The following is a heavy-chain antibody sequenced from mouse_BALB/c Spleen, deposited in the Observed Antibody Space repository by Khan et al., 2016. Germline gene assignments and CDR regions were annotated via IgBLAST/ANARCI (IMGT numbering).Heavy chain of an antibody. CDR1: GFSLTSYG. CDR3: ATHKFIDY. J-gene: IGHJ4*01. Sequence: QVQLKESGPGLVAPSQSLSITCTISGFSLTSYGVHWVRQPPGKGLEWLVVIWSDGSTTYNSAIKSRLSISKETSKSHAFLKMNSLQAYDASIYYCATHKFIDYWGQETSVTVSS. V-gene: IGHV2-6-1*01. CDR2: IWSDGST.